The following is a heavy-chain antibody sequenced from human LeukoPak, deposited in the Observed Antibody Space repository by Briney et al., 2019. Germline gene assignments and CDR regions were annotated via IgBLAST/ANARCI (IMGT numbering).Heavy chain of an antibody. V-gene: IGHV4-30-4*08. CDR1: GGSISSGDYY. J-gene: IGHJ3*02. Sequence: PSQTLSLTCTVSGGSISSGDYYWRWIRQPPGKGLEWIGYIYYSGSTYYNPSLKSRVTISVDTSKNQFSLKLSSVTAADTAVYYCTRFGSDYDFWSGSPNNAFDIWGQGTMVTVSS. CDR3: TRFGSDYDFWSGSPNNAFDI. CDR2: IYYSGST. D-gene: IGHD3-3*01.